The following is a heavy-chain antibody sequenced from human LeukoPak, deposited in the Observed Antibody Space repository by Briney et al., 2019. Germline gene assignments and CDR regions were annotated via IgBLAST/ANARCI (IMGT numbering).Heavy chain of an antibody. CDR1: GFPFSSFA. CDR3: VKGDYDVLTGWNNWFDP. D-gene: IGHD3-9*01. V-gene: IGHV3-23*01. Sequence: GGSLRLSCAASGFPFSSFAMSWVRQAPGKGLEWVSAISGTGGSTFYADSVKGRFTISRDNSKYTLFLQMNSLRAEDTALYFCVKGDYDVLTGWNNWFDPWGQGTLVTVSS. J-gene: IGHJ5*02. CDR2: ISGTGGST.